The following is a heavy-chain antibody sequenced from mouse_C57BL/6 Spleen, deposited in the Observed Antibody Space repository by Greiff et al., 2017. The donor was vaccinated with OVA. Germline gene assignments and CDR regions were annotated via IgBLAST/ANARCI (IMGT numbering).Heavy chain of an antibody. CDR1: GYTFTSYW. D-gene: IGHD2-13*01. CDR2: IYPGSGST. V-gene: IGHV1-55*01. J-gene: IGHJ3*01. CDR3: ARFGEYAAWFAD. Sequence: QVQLQQSGAELVKPGASVKMSCKASGYTFTSYWITWVKQRPGQGLEWIGDIYPGSGSTNYNEKFKSQATLTVDTSSSTAYMQLSSRRSEDSAVYYCARFGEYAAWFADWGKGTLVTVSA.